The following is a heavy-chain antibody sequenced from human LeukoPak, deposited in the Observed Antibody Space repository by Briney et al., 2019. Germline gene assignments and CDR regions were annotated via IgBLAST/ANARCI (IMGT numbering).Heavy chain of an antibody. CDR2: ISYDGSNK. Sequence: GGSLRLSCAASGFTFSSYAMHWVRQAPGKGLEWVAVISYDGSNKYYADSVKGRFTISRDNSKNTLYLQMNSLRAEDTAVYYCASVTVGYDFWSGYYTGGFDYWGQGTLVTVSS. CDR1: GFTFSSYA. D-gene: IGHD3-3*01. V-gene: IGHV3-30-3*01. J-gene: IGHJ4*02. CDR3: ASVTVGYDFWSGYYTGGFDY.